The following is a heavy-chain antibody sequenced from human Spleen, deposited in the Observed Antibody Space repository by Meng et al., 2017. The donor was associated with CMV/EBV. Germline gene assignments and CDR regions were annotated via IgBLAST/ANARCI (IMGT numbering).Heavy chain of an antibody. CDR3: AHKPSLLPFDH. V-gene: IGHV2-5*02. CDR1: GFSLSTSGVG. D-gene: IGHD3-22*01. Sequence: QITLKESGPTLXXXXXTXRRTFTFSGFSLSTSGVGVGWIRQPPGKALVWLALIYWDDDKRYSPSLKSRLTITKDTSKNQVVLTMTNMDPVDTATYYCAHKPSLLPFDHWGQGTLVTVSS. J-gene: IGHJ4*02. CDR2: IYWDDDK.